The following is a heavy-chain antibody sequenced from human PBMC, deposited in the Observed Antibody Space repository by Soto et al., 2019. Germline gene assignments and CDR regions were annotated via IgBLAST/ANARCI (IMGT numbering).Heavy chain of an antibody. V-gene: IGHV3-30*18. CDR1: GFTFSAFA. Sequence: QVQMVESGGGVAQPGRSLRLSCAVSGFTFSAFAMYWVRQAPGKGLEWVALISYDGRSEDYAEFVRVRFTISRDNSKNTLYLDMNSLSAEDSAVYFCAKGVVREPAYFDYWGQGTLVTVSS. D-gene: IGHD3-10*01. J-gene: IGHJ4*02. CDR3: AKGVVREPAYFDY. CDR2: ISYDGRSE.